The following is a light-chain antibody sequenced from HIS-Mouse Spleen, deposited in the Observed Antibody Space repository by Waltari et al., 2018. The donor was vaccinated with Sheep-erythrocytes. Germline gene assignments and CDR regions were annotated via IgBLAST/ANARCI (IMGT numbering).Light chain of an antibody. CDR1: SSDVGGYNY. Sequence: QSALTQPRSVSGSPGQSVTISCTGTSSDVGGYNYVSWYQQHPGKAPKLMIYDVSKRPSGFPDRFSGSKSGNTASLTISGLQAEDEADYYGCSYAGSYTFWVFGGGTKLTVL. J-gene: IGLJ3*02. V-gene: IGLV2-11*01. CDR3: CSYAGSYTFWV. CDR2: DVS.